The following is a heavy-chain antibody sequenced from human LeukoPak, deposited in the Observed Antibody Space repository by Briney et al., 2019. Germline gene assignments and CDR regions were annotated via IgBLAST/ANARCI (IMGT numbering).Heavy chain of an antibody. Sequence: QPGGSLRLSCAASGFTVITSYMSWVRQAPGKGLEWVSAISGSGGSTYYADSVKGRFTISRDNSKNTLYLQTNSLRAEDTAVYYCANSLVAARPYYFDYWGQGTLVTVSS. CDR2: ISGSGGST. D-gene: IGHD2-15*01. CDR3: ANSLVAARPYYFDY. CDR1: GFTVITSY. J-gene: IGHJ4*02. V-gene: IGHV3-23*01.